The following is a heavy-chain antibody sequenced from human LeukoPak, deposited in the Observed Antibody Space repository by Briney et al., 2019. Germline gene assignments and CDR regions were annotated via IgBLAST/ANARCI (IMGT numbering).Heavy chain of an antibody. CDR1: GFTVSSNY. V-gene: IGHV3-53*01. CDR2: IYSGGST. D-gene: IGHD5-24*01. Sequence: GGSLRLSCAASGFTVSSNYMSWVRRAPGKGLEWVSVIYSGGSTYYADSVKGRFTISRDNSKNTLYLQMNSLRAEDTAVYYCAREFRMATIKGAFDIWGQGTMVTVSS. CDR3: AREFRMATIKGAFDI. J-gene: IGHJ3*02.